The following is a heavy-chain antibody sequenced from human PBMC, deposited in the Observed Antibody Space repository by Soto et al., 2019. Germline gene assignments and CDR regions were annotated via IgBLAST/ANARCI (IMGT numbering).Heavy chain of an antibody. CDR1: GFTFSNYA. J-gene: IGHJ3*02. D-gene: IGHD3-10*01. Sequence: EVQLLESGGGLVQPGGSLRLSCAASGFTFSNYAMSWVRQAPGKGPEWVSSSGGAGTDPDYADSVKGRFTISRDNSKNTLYLQMNSMRAEDTAIYYCAKDFTPRNGVYDAFDIWGQGTVVTVSS. CDR2: SGGAGTDP. CDR3: AKDFTPRNGVYDAFDI. V-gene: IGHV3-23*01.